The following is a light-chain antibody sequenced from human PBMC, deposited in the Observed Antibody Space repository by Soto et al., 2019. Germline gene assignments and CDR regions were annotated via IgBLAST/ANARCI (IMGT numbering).Light chain of an antibody. J-gene: IGKJ1*01. Sequence: EIVLTQSPGTLSLSPGERATLSCRASQSVSSSYLAWYQQKPGQAPRLLIYGASSRATGIPDRFSGSGSGTDFTLTISRLEPEDFAVYYCQQYGSSPLTFGQGTKGISN. CDR2: GAS. V-gene: IGKV3-20*01. CDR3: QQYGSSPLT. CDR1: QSVSSSY.